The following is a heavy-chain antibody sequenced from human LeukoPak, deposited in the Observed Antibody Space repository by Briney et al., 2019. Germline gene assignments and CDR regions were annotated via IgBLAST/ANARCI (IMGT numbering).Heavy chain of an antibody. CDR3: AKRRYCSSTSCYTVGSPFDY. CDR2: ISGSGGST. Sequence: PGGSLRLSCAASGFTFSSYAMSWVRQAPGKGLEWVSAISGSGGSTYYADSVKGRFTISRDNSKNTLYLQMNSLRAEDTAVYYCAKRRYCSSTSCYTVGSPFDYWGQGTLVTVSS. V-gene: IGHV3-23*01. CDR1: GFTFSSYA. J-gene: IGHJ4*02. D-gene: IGHD2-2*02.